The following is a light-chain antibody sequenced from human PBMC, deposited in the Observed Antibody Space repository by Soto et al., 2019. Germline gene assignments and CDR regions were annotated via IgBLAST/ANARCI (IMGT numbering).Light chain of an antibody. CDR2: GAS. J-gene: IGKJ5*01. Sequence: EIFLTQSPFTLSLSPDEIGTLSCRRSQSVSSSYLAWYQQKPGQAPRLLIYGASSRATGIPDRFSGSGSGTDFTLTISRLEPEDFAVYYCQQYGSSPPSSTFGQGTRLEIK. CDR1: QSVSSSY. CDR3: QQYGSSPPSST. V-gene: IGKV3-20*01.